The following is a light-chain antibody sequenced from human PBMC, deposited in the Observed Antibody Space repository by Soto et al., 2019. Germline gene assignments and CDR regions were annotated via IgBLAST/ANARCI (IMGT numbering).Light chain of an antibody. CDR3: QQYDKYST. CDR1: QGIRDY. CDR2: GAS. Sequence: DIQMTQSPSSLSASVGDRVTITCRASQGIRDYLAWYQQKPGKAPNLLIYGASSLQSGVPSRFSGSGSGTDFTLTISSLQPEDGATYYCQQYDKYSTFGHGTKVDVK. V-gene: IGKV1-27*01. J-gene: IGKJ1*01.